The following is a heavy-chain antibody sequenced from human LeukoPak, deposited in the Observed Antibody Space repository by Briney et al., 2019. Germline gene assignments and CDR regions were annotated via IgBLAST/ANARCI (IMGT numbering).Heavy chain of an antibody. CDR1: GGSFSGYY. Sequence: SETLSLTCAVYGGSFSGYYWSWIRQPPGKGLEWSGEINHSGSTNYNPSLKSRVTISVDTSKNQFSLKLSSVTAADTAVYYCARGIFNLYYFDYWGQGTLVTVSS. CDR3: ARGIFNLYYFDY. J-gene: IGHJ4*02. V-gene: IGHV4-34*01. D-gene: IGHD2-21*01. CDR2: INHSGST.